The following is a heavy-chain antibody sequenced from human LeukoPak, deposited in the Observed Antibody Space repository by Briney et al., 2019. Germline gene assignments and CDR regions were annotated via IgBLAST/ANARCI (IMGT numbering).Heavy chain of an antibody. Sequence: PSETLSLTCAVSGGSISSGGYSWSWIRQPPGKGLEWIGYIYHSGSTYYNPSLKSRVTISVDRSKNQFSLKLSSVTAADTAVYYCARAVLFAAAGTWYFDLWGRGTLVTVSS. D-gene: IGHD6-13*01. CDR2: IYHSGST. CDR1: GGSISSGGYS. J-gene: IGHJ2*01. CDR3: ARAVLFAAAGTWYFDL. V-gene: IGHV4-30-2*01.